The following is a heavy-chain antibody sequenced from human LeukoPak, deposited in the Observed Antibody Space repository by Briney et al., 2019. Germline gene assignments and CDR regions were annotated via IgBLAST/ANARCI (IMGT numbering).Heavy chain of an antibody. CDR3: ARDSNSGYDP. V-gene: IGHV4-31*03. Sequence: TLSLTCTVSGSSISSGGYYWSWIRQHPGKGLEWIGDIYYSGITYYNASLKNRVTISVETSKTQSYLKLSSVTAADTAVYYCARDSNSGYDPWGQGTLVTVSS. CDR1: GSSISSGGYY. D-gene: IGHD5-12*01. CDR2: IYYSGIT. J-gene: IGHJ5*02.